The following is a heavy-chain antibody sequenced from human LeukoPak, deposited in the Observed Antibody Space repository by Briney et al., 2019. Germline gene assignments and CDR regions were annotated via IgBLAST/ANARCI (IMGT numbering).Heavy chain of an antibody. J-gene: IGHJ4*02. CDR1: GFSFSSYE. Sequence: PGGSLRLSCAASGFSFSSYEMNWVRQAPGKGLEWLSYINTGSGVTHYADSVKGRFTISRDNAKNSLYLQMNGLRAEDTAVYYCAGVYRCSTRCPYLDYWGQGTRVTVSS. CDR2: INTGSGVT. V-gene: IGHV3-48*03. CDR3: AGVYRCSTRCPYLDY. D-gene: IGHD2-2*01.